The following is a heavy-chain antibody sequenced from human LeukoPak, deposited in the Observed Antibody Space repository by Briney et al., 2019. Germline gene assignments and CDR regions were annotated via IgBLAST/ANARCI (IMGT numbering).Heavy chain of an antibody. V-gene: IGHV3-48*03. CDR3: ARGGYGSPLCNSFDP. J-gene: IGHJ5*02. D-gene: IGHD6-13*01. CDR1: GFTFSSYE. CDR2: ISTSGTTI. Sequence: GGSLRLSCAASGFTFSSYEMNWVRQAPGKGLEWVSYISTSGTTIYYADSVKGRFTISRDNAKNSLFLQMNSLRAEDTAVYYCARGGYGSPLCNSFDPWGQGTLVTVSS.